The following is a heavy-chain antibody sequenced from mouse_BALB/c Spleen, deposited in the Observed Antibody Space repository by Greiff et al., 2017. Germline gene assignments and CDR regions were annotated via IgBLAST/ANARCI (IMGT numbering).Heavy chain of an antibody. V-gene: IGHV5-6-5*01. J-gene: IGHJ4*01. CDR1: GFTFSSYA. Sequence: EVKLMESGGGLVKPGGSLKLSCAASGFTFSSYAMSWVRQTPEKRLEWVASISSGGSTYYPDSVKGRFTISRDNARNILYLQMSSLRSEDTAMYYCARHNRYEGAMDYWGQGTSVTVSS. CDR3: ARHNRYEGAMDY. CDR2: ISSGGST. D-gene: IGHD2-14*01.